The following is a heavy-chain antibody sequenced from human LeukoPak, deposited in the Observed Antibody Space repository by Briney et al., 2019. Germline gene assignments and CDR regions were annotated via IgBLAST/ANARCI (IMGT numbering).Heavy chain of an antibody. D-gene: IGHD6-19*01. CDR2: IKQGGSEK. Sequence: GGSLSLSCAASGFTFSSYWMSWVGQAQGKGREGVANIKQGGSEKYYVDSVKGRFTISRDNAKNSLYLQMNSLRAEDTAVYYCAREDDSGWYGGVYWGQGTLVTVSS. CDR3: AREDDSGWYGGVY. CDR1: GFTFSSYW. V-gene: IGHV3-7*03. J-gene: IGHJ4*02.